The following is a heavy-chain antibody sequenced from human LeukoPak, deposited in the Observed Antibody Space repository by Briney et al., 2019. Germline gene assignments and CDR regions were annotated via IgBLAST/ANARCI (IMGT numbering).Heavy chain of an antibody. CDR1: GFTFSDYF. V-gene: IGHV3-11*06. J-gene: IGHJ1*01. CDR2: IGPSSDNI. Sequence: PGGSLRLSCAASGFTFSDYFMSWVRQAPEQGLEWVSYIGPSSDNINYADSVKGRFTVSRDNAKNSLYLQMNSLRAEDTAVYYCARVNPTNSGFYTYWGQGTLVTVSS. D-gene: IGHD3-22*01. CDR3: ARVNPTNSGFYTY.